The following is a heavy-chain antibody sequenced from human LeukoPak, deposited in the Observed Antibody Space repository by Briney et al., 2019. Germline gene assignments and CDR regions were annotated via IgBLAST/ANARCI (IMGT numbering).Heavy chain of an antibody. V-gene: IGHV3-23*01. J-gene: IGHJ3*02. CDR3: ANTARDDPFDI. CDR2: ISGSGGTT. Sequence: TGGSLRLSCSASGFTFSNYPLSWVRQAPGKGLEWVSAISGSGGTTFYADSVKGRFTISRDNSRHTLYLQMNSLRAEDTALYYCANTARDDPFDIWGQGTMVTVSS. CDR1: GFTFSNYP.